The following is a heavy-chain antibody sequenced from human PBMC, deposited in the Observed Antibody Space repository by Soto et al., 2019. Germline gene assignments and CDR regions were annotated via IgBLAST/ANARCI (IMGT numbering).Heavy chain of an antibody. CDR3: ARRRSFSSAMSV. Sequence: QVQLVQSGAEVKKPGSSVKVSCKASGGTFSSYTISWVRQAPGQGLEWMGGVIPGLGVTNYAQKFQGRATITEHESTTTAMMELSSLRSEDTALYYCARRRSFSSAMSVRGHGAPVTASS. CDR1: GGTFSSYT. CDR2: VIPGLGVT. D-gene: IGHD2-2*01. V-gene: IGHV1-69*01. J-gene: IGHJ1*01.